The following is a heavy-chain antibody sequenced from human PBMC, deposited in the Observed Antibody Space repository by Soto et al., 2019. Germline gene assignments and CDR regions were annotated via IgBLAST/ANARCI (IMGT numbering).Heavy chain of an antibody. CDR2: IIPIFGTA. Sequence: VKVSCKASGGTFSSYAISWVRQAPGQGLEWMGGIIPIFGTANYAQKFQGRVTITADESTSTAYMELSSLRSEDTAVYYCARGVGSGSYYNQYNWFDPWGQGTLVTVSS. CDR1: GGTFSSYA. D-gene: IGHD3-10*01. CDR3: ARGVGSGSYYNQYNWFDP. V-gene: IGHV1-69*13. J-gene: IGHJ5*02.